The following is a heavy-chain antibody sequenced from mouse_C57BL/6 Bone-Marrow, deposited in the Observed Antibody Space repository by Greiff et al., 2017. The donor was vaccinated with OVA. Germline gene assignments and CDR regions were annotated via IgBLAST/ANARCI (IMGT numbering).Heavy chain of an antibody. J-gene: IGHJ2*01. Sequence: HLVESGGGLVKPGGPLKLSCAASGFTFSSYALSWVRQPPEKRLEWVATISDGGSYTYHPDNVKGQFTIYRNNAKDILYLQMSHLKTEDTAMYYCARGGWDYWGQGTTLTVSS. D-gene: IGHD3-3*01. V-gene: IGHV5-4*01. CDR3: ARGGWDY. CDR1: GFTFSSYA. CDR2: ISDGGSYT.